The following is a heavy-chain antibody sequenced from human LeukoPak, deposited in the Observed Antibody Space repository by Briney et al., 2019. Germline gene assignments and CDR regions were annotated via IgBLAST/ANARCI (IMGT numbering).Heavy chain of an antibody. D-gene: IGHD3-3*01. CDR2: TRNKANSYTT. CDR1: GFTFSDHY. V-gene: IGHV3-72*01. CDR3: ARAGSRVTIFGVVIRDGAFDI. J-gene: IGHJ3*02. Sequence: PGGSLRLSCAASGFTFSDHYMDWVRQAPGKGLEWVGRTRNKANSYTTEYAASVKGRFTISRDDSKNSLYLQMNSLKTEDTAVYYCARAGSRVTIFGVVIRDGAFDIWGQGTMVTVSS.